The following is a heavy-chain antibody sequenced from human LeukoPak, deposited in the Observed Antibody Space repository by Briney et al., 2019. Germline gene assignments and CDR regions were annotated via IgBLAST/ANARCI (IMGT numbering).Heavy chain of an antibody. V-gene: IGHV4-59*08. CDR3: ARLSIVGATNFDY. J-gene: IGHJ4*02. CDR1: GASITSYY. CDR2: IYYSGST. D-gene: IGHD1-26*01. Sequence: PSGTLSLTCTVSGASITSYYWSWIRQPPGKGLEWIGYIYYSGSTTYKPSLKSRVTISVDTSKNQFSLKLSSVTAADTAVYYCARLSIVGATNFDYWGQGTLVTVSS.